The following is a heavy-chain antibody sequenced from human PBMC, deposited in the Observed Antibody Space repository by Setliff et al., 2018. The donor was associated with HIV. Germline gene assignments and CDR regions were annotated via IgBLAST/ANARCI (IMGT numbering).Heavy chain of an antibody. J-gene: IGHJ4*02. Sequence: SETLSLTCTVSGYSISSGYYWGWIRQPPGKGLEWIGSIYYSGSANYTPSLKSRVTISLDTSKSQFSLKLSSVTAADTAMYYCARVLDYYDSSPYYFDYWGQGTLVTVSS. CDR1: GYSISSGYY. CDR3: ARVLDYYDSSPYYFDY. D-gene: IGHD3-22*01. CDR2: IYYSGSA. V-gene: IGHV4-38-2*02.